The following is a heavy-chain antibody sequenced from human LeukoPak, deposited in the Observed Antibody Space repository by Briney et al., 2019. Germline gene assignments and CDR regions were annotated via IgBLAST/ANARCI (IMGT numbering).Heavy chain of an antibody. CDR3: EKDIGTGIRVDRNFAY. D-gene: IGHD3/OR15-3a*01. CDR1: GFTFDDYA. J-gene: IGHJ4*02. CDR2: ISWNSGSI. V-gene: IGHV3-9*01. Sequence: PGRSQRLSCAASGFTFDDYAMHWLRHARGKSLEWVSGISWNSGSIVCADSVRGRFTIARENAKYSLYPQMNTLRAEDTDLYHCEKDIGTGIRVDRNFAYWGQGTLVTVSS.